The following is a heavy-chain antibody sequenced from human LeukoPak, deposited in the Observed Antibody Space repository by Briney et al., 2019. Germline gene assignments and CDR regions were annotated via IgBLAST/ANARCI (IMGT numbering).Heavy chain of an antibody. J-gene: IGHJ4*02. V-gene: IGHV3-7*01. CDR2: ISPDGSDK. Sequence: PGGSLRLSCAASGFTFTTFWMTWVRQAPGKGLEWVANISPDGSDKYYVDSVKGRFTISRDNAKDSLFLQMNSLRAEDTAMYYCARADLRGYSLDYWGQGTLVTVSS. D-gene: IGHD5-18*01. CDR1: GFTFTTFW. CDR3: ARADLRGYSLDY.